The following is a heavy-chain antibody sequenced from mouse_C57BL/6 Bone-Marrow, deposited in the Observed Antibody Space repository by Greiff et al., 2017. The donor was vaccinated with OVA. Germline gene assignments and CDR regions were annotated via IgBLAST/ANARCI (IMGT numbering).Heavy chain of an antibody. CDR2: ICPGDGAT. CDR1: GYAFSSSW. Sequence: QVQLQQSGPELVKPGASVKISCKASGYAFSSSWMNWVKQRPGKGLEWIGWICPGDGATNYNGKVKGKATLTGDKSSSTAYMQLSSLTSEDSAVYFCARYSNYAMDYWGQGTSVTVSS. J-gene: IGHJ4*01. V-gene: IGHV1-82*01. CDR3: ARYSNYAMDY.